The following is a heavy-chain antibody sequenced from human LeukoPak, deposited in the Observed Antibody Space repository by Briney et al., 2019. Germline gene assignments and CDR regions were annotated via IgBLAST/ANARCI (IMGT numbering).Heavy chain of an antibody. D-gene: IGHD6-13*01. CDR2: INHSGST. V-gene: IGHV4-34*01. J-gene: IGHJ4*02. CDR3: ARSPGIAAD. CDR1: GGSFSGYY. Sequence: SETLSLTCAVYGGSFSGYYWSWIRQPPGKGLEWIGEINHSGSTNYNPSLKSRVTISVDTSKNQLSLKLSSVTAADTAVYYCARSPGIAADWGQGTLVTVSS.